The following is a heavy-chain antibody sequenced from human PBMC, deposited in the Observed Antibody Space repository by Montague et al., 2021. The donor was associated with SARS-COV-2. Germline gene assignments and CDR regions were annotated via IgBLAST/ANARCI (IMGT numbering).Heavy chain of an antibody. Sequence: SLRLSCAASGFTFSSYGMYWVRQAPGKGLEWVAVISYDGSNKNYADSVKGRFTISSDNSKNTLYLQMNSLRAEDTAVYYCARASSGYGYYFDYLGQGTRVTVSS. CDR3: ARASSGYGYYFDY. J-gene: IGHJ4*02. CDR1: GFTFSSYG. V-gene: IGHV3-30*19. CDR2: ISYDGSNK. D-gene: IGHD5-12*01.